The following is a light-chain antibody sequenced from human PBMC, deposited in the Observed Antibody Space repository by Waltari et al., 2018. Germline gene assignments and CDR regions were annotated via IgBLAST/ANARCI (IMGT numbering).Light chain of an antibody. CDR1: QSINSN. CDR3: QQYNNWRST. V-gene: IGKV3-15*01. J-gene: IGKJ4*01. Sequence: EIVMTQSPATLSVSPGERATLSCRASQSINSNLAWDHQKPGQAPELLIYGASTRATGIPARFSGRGSGTEFTLTINSLQSEDFAVYSCQQYNNWRSTFGGGTKVEIK. CDR2: GAS.